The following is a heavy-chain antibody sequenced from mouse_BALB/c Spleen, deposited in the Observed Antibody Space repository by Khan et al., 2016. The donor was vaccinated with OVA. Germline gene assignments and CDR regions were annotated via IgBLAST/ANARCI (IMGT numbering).Heavy chain of an antibody. D-gene: IGHD2-2*01. V-gene: IGHV1-61*01. J-gene: IGHJ3*01. CDR1: GYTFTSYW. CDR3: ARREKYGYDPSWFAY. CDR2: IDPSDSET. Sequence: QVQLQQPGAELVRPGASVKLSCKASGYTFTSYWMNWVKQRPGQGLEWIGMIDPSDSETHYNQMFKDKATLTVDKSSSTAYMHLNSLPSEDSAVYYCARREKYGYDPSWFAYWGQGTLVTVSA.